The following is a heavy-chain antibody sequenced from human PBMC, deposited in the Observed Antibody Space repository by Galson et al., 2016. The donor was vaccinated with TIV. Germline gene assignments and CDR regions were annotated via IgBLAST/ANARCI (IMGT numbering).Heavy chain of an antibody. Sequence: SVKVSCKASGYTFTGYYMHWVRQAPGQGLEWMGWINPDSGDTNYSQKFQGRVTMTRDTSINTAYMELSNLKSDDTAVYYCGRDPSPVTTSPFDIWGQGTMVTVSS. J-gene: IGHJ3*02. CDR3: GRDPSPVTTSPFDI. CDR2: INPDSGDT. V-gene: IGHV1-2*02. D-gene: IGHD4-17*01. CDR1: GYTFTGYY.